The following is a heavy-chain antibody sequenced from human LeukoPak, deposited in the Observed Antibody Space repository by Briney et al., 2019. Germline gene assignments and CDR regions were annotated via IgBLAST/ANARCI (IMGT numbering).Heavy chain of an antibody. D-gene: IGHD6-6*01. CDR1: GGSISSGGYY. Sequence: SQTLSLTCTVSGGSISSGGYYWSWIRQPPGKGLEWIGEINHSRSTNYNPSLKSRVTISVDTSKNQFSLKLSSVTAADTAVYYCARAQAFEYSSSSGPVDYWGQGTLVTVSS. V-gene: IGHV4-30-2*01. CDR2: INHSRST. CDR3: ARAQAFEYSSSSGPVDY. J-gene: IGHJ4*02.